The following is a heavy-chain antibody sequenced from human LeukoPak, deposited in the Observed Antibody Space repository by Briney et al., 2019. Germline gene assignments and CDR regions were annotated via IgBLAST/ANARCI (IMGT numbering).Heavy chain of an antibody. CDR1: GFTFDDYA. Sequence: GGSLRLSCAASGFTFDDYAMHWVRQAPGKGLEWVSGISWNSGSIGYADSVKGRFTISRDNAKNSLYLQMNSLRAEDTAVYYCARDYASSLPYYYYGMDVWGQGTTVTVSS. J-gene: IGHJ6*02. CDR2: ISWNSGSI. CDR3: ARDYASSLPYYYYGMDV. V-gene: IGHV3-9*01.